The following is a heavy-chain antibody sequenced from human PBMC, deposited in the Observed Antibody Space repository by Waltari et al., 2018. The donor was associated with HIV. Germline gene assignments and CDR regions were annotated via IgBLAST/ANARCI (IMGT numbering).Heavy chain of an antibody. Sequence: QVQLQESGPGLVKPSQTLSLTCPVSRGSISSGTYSWNWLRQPAGKGLEWIGRIYTSGSTNYNPSLKSRVTISVDTSKNQFSLKLSSVTAADTAVYYCAREDTAMVYYFDYWGQGTLVTVSS. V-gene: IGHV4-61*02. CDR2: IYTSGST. CDR1: RGSISSGTYS. J-gene: IGHJ4*02. D-gene: IGHD5-18*01. CDR3: AREDTAMVYYFDY.